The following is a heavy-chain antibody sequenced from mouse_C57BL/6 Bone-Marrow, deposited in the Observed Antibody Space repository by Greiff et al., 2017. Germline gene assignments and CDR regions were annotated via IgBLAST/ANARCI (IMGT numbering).Heavy chain of an antibody. Sequence: EVQLQESGPVLVKPGASVKMSCKASGYTFTDYYMNWVKQSHGKGLEWIGVINPYNGGTSYNQTFKGKATLTVDKSSSTAYMELNSLTSEDSAVYYCARPSYYGSSYGFADWGQGTLVTVSA. CDR1: GYTFTDYY. V-gene: IGHV1-19*01. CDR2: INPYNGGT. J-gene: IGHJ3*01. D-gene: IGHD1-1*01. CDR3: ARPSYYGSSYGFAD.